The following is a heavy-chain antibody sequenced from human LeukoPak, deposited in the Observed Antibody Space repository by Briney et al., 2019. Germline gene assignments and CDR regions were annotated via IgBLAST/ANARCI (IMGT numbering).Heavy chain of an antibody. D-gene: IGHD6-13*01. Sequence: PGGSLRLSCAASGFTFSSYSMNWVRQAPGKGLESVSSISSSSSYIYYADSVKGRFTISRDNAKNSLYLQMNSLRAEDTAVYYSARGATGYSSSWYQVHGYYYGMDVWGQGTTVTVSS. V-gene: IGHV3-21*01. CDR2: ISSSSSYI. J-gene: IGHJ6*02. CDR3: ARGATGYSSSWYQVHGYYYGMDV. CDR1: GFTFSSYS.